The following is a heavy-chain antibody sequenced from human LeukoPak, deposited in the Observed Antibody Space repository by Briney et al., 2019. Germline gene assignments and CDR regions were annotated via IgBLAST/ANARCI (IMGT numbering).Heavy chain of an antibody. CDR2: IRSKADSYAT. J-gene: IGHJ4*02. D-gene: IGHD5-24*01. V-gene: IGHV3-73*01. CDR1: GFTFSGSA. CDR3: TRHSNTGKLATILLSDY. Sequence: GGSLRLSCAASGFTFSGSAMHWVRQASGKGLEWVGRIRSKADSYATAYAASVKGRFTISRDDSKNTAYLQMNSLKTEDTAVYYCTRHSNTGKLATILLSDYWGQGTLVSVSS.